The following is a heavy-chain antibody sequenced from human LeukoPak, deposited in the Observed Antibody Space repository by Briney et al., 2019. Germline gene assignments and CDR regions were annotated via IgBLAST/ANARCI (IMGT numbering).Heavy chain of an antibody. CDR1: GGSISSYF. CDR3: ARGVGIRGVTQVYYFDY. J-gene: IGHJ4*02. D-gene: IGHD3-10*01. V-gene: IGHV4-59*08. Sequence: PSETLSLTCTVSGGSISSYFWSWIRQPPGKGLEWIGYIYYSGSTNYNPSLKSRVIISVDTSKNQFSLILSSVTAADTAVYYCARGVGIRGVTQVYYFDYWGQGTLVTVSS. CDR2: IYYSGST.